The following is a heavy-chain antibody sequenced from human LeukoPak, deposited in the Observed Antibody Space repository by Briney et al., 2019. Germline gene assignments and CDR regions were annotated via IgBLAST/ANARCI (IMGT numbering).Heavy chain of an antibody. J-gene: IGHJ4*02. CDR2: IKQDGSEK. CDR1: GFTFSGYW. Sequence: GGSLRLSCTASGFTFSGYWMTWVRQAPGKGLEWVANIKQDGSEKYYVDSVKGRFTISRDNAKNSLYLQMNSLRAEDTAVYYCAKTNLDGDYGDYRPYDYWGQGTLVTVSS. CDR3: AKTNLDGDYGDYRPYDY. D-gene: IGHD4-17*01. V-gene: IGHV3-7*01.